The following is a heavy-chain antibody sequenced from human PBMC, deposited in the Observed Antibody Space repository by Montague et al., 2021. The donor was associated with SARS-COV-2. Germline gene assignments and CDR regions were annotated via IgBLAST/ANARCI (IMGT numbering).Heavy chain of an antibody. J-gene: IGHJ4*02. CDR3: ARENTVTTFGGPYYIDS. Sequence: SETLSLTCIVSGGSVRSYYWSWIRQPPGKGLEWIGYINDSGSTNYNPSLKSRVTISVDTSKNQFSLKLSSVTAADTAVYYCARENTVTTFGGPYYIDSWGQGTLVTVSS. CDR1: GGSVRSYY. D-gene: IGHD4-17*01. V-gene: IGHV4-59*02. CDR2: INDSGST.